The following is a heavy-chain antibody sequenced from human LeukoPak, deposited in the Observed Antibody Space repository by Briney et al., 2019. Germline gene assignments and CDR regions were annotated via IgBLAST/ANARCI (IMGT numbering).Heavy chain of an antibody. CDR3: ARGIGYSSGWFDY. V-gene: IGHV3-53*01. D-gene: IGHD6-19*01. Sequence: GGSLRLSCAASGFTVSSNYMSWVRQAPGKGLEWVSVIYSSGSTYYADSVKGRFTISRDNSKNTLYLQMNSLRAEDTAVYYCARGIGYSSGWFDYWGQGTLVTVSS. CDR1: GFTVSSNY. J-gene: IGHJ4*02. CDR2: IYSSGST.